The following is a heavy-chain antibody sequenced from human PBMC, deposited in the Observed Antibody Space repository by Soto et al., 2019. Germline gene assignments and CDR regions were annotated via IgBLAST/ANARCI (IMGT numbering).Heavy chain of an antibody. V-gene: IGHV4-34*01. Sequence: QVQLQQWGAGLLKPSETLSLTCAVSGGLVSSGSDYWRWIRQPPGKGLEWIGEMSHSGGTRFNPSHTGRVTIPLDTSKNQSSLKMSSVTAAVTALYYCAHVDRGTATTVVDAFDIWGPGTMVTVSS. D-gene: IGHD1-1*01. J-gene: IGHJ3*02. CDR1: GGLVSSGSDY. CDR3: AHVDRGTATTVVDAFDI. CDR2: MSHSGGT.